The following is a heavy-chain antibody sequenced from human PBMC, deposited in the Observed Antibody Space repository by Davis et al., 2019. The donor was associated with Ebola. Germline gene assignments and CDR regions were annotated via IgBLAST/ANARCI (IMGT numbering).Heavy chain of an antibody. CDR3: VKPLVYGGNSAGWFDP. D-gene: IGHD4-23*01. Sequence: GESLKISCAASGFTFSSYAMSWVRQAPGKGLEWVSAISGSGGSTYYADSVKGRFTISRDNSKNTLYLQMNSLRAEDTAVYYCVKPLVYGGNSAGWFDPWGQGTLVTVSS. V-gene: IGHV3-23*01. CDR1: GFTFSSYA. J-gene: IGHJ5*02. CDR2: ISGSGGST.